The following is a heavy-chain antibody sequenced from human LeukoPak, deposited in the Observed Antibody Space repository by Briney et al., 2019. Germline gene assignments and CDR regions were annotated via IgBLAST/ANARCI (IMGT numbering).Heavy chain of an antibody. CDR1: GYTLTELS. D-gene: IGHD3-10*01. J-gene: IGHJ4*02. CDR3: ATMVRGVTPNPFDY. CDR2: FDPEDGET. Sequence: ASVKVPCKVSGYTLTELSMHWVRQAPGKGLEWMGGFDPEDGETIYAQKFQGRVTMTEDTSTDTAYMELSSLRSEDTAVYYCATMVRGVTPNPFDYWGQGTLVTVSS. V-gene: IGHV1-24*01.